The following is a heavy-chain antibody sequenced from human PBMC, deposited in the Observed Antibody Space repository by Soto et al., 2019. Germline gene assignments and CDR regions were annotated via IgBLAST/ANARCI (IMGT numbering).Heavy chain of an antibody. CDR1: GFTFSSNA. CDR3: ARDSILSGTTRPPPLDY. D-gene: IGHD4-17*01. CDR2: MSYDGSNE. J-gene: IGHJ4*02. Sequence: GGSLRLSCAASGFTFSSNAMHWVRQAPGKGLEWVAVMSYDGSNEYYADSVKGRFTISRDNSKNTLYLQMNSLRAEDTAVYYCARDSILSGTTRPPPLDYWGQGTLVTVSS. V-gene: IGHV3-30-3*01.